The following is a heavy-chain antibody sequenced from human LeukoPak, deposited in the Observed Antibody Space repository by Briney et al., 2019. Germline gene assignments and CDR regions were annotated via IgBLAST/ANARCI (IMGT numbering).Heavy chain of an antibody. CDR3: AMYLAATGESHLDY. D-gene: IGHD6-13*01. V-gene: IGHV4-39*07. CDR1: GGSISSSSYY. CDR2: VDHSGST. J-gene: IGHJ4*02. Sequence: SETLSLTCTVSGGSISSSSYYWGWIRQPPGKGLEWIGSVDHSGSTYYNPSLKSRVTISVDTSKNQFSLKLSSVTAADTAVYYCAMYLAATGESHLDYWGQGTLVTVSS.